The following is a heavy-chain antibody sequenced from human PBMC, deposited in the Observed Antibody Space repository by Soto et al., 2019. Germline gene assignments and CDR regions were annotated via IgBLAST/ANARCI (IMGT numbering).Heavy chain of an antibody. CDR3: ARVMYDFWSGYYYFDY. D-gene: IGHD3-3*01. V-gene: IGHV4-61*08. CDR2: IYYSGST. J-gene: IGHJ4*02. CDR1: GGSISSGDYY. Sequence: SETLSLTCTVSGGSISSGDYYWSRIRQPPGKGLEWIGYIYYSGSTNYNPSLKSRVTISVDTSKNQFSLKLSSVTAADTAVYYCARVMYDFWSGYYYFDYWGQGTLVTVSS.